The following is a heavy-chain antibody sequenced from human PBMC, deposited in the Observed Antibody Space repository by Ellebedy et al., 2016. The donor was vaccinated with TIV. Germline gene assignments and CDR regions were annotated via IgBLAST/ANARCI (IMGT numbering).Heavy chain of an antibody. CDR3: ARGQDAYKLGNY. V-gene: IGHV4-39*02. D-gene: IGHD5-24*01. J-gene: IGHJ4*02. CDR2: VYHSGLT. Sequence: SETLSLTCSVSGGSISSSSYYWAWIRQPPGKGLEWIGSVYHSGLTYYNPSLEGRVTISIDTSQNHFSLKLNSVTAADTAVYYCARGQDAYKLGNYWGQGTLVSVSS. CDR1: GGSISSSSYY.